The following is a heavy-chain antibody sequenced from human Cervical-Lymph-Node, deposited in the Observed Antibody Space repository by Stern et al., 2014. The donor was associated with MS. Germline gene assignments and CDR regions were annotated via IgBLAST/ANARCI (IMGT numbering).Heavy chain of an antibody. CDR2: FDPEDGET. D-gene: IGHD3-3*01. Sequence: VHLVESGAEVKKPGASVKVSCKVSGYTLTELSMHWGRQAPGKGLEWMGGFDPEDGETIYAQKFQGRVTMTEDTSTDTAYMELSSLRSEDTAVYYCATDRDDFRSGYSAPTKGYGLDVWGQGTTVTVTS. J-gene: IGHJ6*02. CDR3: ATDRDDFRSGYSAPTKGYGLDV. CDR1: GYTLTELS. V-gene: IGHV1-24*01.